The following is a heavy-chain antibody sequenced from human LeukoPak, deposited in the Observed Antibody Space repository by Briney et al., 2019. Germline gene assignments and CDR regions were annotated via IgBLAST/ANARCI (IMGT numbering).Heavy chain of an antibody. CDR3: ARELKNYFDY. Sequence: SSETLSLTCTVSGGSISSYYWSWIRQPPGKGLEWIGYIYYSGSTNYNPSLKSRVTISVDTSKNQFSLKLRSVTAADTAVYYCARELKNYFDYWGQGTLVTVSS. J-gene: IGHJ4*02. CDR1: GGSISSYY. CDR2: IYYSGST. V-gene: IGHV4-59*01.